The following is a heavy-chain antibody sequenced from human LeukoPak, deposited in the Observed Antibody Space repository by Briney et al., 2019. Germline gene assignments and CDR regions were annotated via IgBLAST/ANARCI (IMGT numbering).Heavy chain of an antibody. J-gene: IGHJ4*02. CDR1: GFTFSSYA. V-gene: IGHV3-21*01. CDR2: ISSSSSYI. D-gene: IGHD2-2*01. Sequence: GGSLRLSCAASGFTFSSYAMSWVRQAPGKGLEWVSAISSSSSYIYYADSVKGRFTISRDNAKNSLYLQMNSLRAEDTAVYYCARGQRVPAAIVSYYFDYWGQGTLVTVSS. CDR3: ARGQRVPAAIVSYYFDY.